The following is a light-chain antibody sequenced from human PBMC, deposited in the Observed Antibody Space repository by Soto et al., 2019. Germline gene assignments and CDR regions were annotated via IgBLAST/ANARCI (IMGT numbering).Light chain of an antibody. Sequence: DIQMTQSPSTLSASVGDRVTITCRASQSISSWLAWYQQKPGKAPKLLIYKASSLESGVPSRFSGNGSGTEFTLTISSLQPEDFATYYCQQYNSYVTFGGGTKVEIK. CDR2: KAS. CDR1: QSISSW. CDR3: QQYNSYVT. V-gene: IGKV1-5*03. J-gene: IGKJ4*01.